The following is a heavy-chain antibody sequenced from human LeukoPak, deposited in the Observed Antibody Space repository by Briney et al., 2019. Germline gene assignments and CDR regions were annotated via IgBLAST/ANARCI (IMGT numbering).Heavy chain of an antibody. Sequence: SETLSLTCTVSGGSISSYYWSWIRQPPGKGLGWIGYIYYSGSTNYNPSLKSRVTISVDTSKNQFSLKLSSVTAADTAVYYCARGVYSSSWSWFDPWGQGTLVTVSS. D-gene: IGHD6-13*01. CDR1: GGSISSYY. CDR2: IYYSGST. V-gene: IGHV4-59*01. J-gene: IGHJ5*02. CDR3: ARGVYSSSWSWFDP.